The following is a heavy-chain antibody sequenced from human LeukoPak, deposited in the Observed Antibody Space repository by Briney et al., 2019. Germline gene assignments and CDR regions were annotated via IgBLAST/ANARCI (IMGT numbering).Heavy chain of an antibody. CDR3: ARDSPSLGAFDI. J-gene: IGHJ3*02. V-gene: IGHV1-18*01. CDR1: GYTFTSYG. CDR2: ISAYNGNT. Sequence: ASVKVSCKASGYTFTSYGISWVRQASGQGLEWMGWISAYNGNTNYAQKLQGRVTMTTDTSTSTAYMELRSLRSDDTAVYYCARDSPSLGAFDIWGQGTMVTVSS.